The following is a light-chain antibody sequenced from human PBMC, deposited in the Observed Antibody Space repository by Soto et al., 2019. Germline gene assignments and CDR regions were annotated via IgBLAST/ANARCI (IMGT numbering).Light chain of an antibody. J-gene: IGKJ1*01. CDR3: QQYNSYPWT. Sequence: VQMTQSPSTLSASVGDSVTITCRASQSINSRLAWYQQKPGKAPKLLIYDASSLESGVPSRFSGSGSGTEFTLTISSLQPDDFATYYCQQYNSYPWTFGQGTKVDI. CDR2: DAS. CDR1: QSINSR. V-gene: IGKV1-5*01.